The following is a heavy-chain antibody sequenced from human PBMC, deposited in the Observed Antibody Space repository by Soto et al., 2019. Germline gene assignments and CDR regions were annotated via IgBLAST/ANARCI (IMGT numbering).Heavy chain of an antibody. CDR1: GYTFTAYY. CDR3: ARNMDYYYGPGSGNGHGF. D-gene: IGHD3-10*01. J-gene: IGHJ6*02. V-gene: IGHV1-2*02. Sequence: QVQLVQSGAEVKEPGVSVSVSCEASGYTFTAYYIHWVRQAPGQGIEWMGWINPKFGDTAYAPDFQGSVSMTRDMSISTVYMELSRLTSDDTAIYYCARNMDYYYGPGSGNGHGFWGQGTTVTV. CDR2: INPKFGDT.